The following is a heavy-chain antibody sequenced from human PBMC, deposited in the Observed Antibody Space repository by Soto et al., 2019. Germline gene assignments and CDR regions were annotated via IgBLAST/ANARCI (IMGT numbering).Heavy chain of an antibody. D-gene: IGHD2-15*01. CDR3: AKDRDVVVVIAATATGAFDV. CDR1: GFTFSSYA. J-gene: IGHJ3*01. V-gene: IGHV3-23*01. Sequence: EVQLLESGGGLVQPGGALRLSCSGSGFTFSSYAVSWVRQAPGKGLGWVSGIGAIGANTNYADSVKGRFTISRDNSKNTVYLQMNSLRADDTAVYYCAKDRDVVVVIAATATGAFDVWGQGTMVTVSS. CDR2: IGAIGANT.